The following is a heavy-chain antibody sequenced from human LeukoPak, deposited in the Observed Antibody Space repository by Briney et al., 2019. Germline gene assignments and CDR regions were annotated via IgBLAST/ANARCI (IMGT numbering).Heavy chain of an antibody. CDR3: ARGRGYSYGNHYFDY. J-gene: IGHJ4*02. CDR1: GFTFSSYS. Sequence: GGSLRFSCAASGFTFSSYSMNWVRQAPGKGLEWVSSISSSSSYIYYADSVKGRFTISRDNAKNSLYLQMNSLRGEDTAVYYCARGRGYSYGNHYFDYWGQGTLVTVSS. D-gene: IGHD5-18*01. V-gene: IGHV3-21*01. CDR2: ISSSSSYI.